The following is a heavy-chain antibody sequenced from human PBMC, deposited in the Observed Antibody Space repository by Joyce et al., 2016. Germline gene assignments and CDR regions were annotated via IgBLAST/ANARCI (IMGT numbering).Heavy chain of an antibody. CDR3: ARALTIVGVWA. D-gene: IGHD3-3*01. V-gene: IGHV1-46*01. CDR2: INPSGGRR. Sequence: QVQLVQSGAEVKKPGASVKVSCKASGHTFTNYSMHWVRQAPGQGLEWMGIINPSGGRRSYAPNFQGRVTMTWDTSTSTVYMELSSLRSDDTAVYYCARALTIVGVWAWGQGTLVSVSS. J-gene: IGHJ5*02. CDR1: GHTFTNYS.